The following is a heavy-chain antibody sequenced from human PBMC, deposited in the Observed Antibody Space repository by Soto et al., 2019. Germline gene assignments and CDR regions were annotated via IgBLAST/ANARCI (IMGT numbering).Heavy chain of an antibody. V-gene: IGHV1-3*01. D-gene: IGHD3-22*01. Sequence: ASVKVSCKASGYTFTSYAMHWVRQAPGQRLEWMGWINAGNGNTKYSQKFQGRVTITRDTSASTAYMELSSLRSEDTAVYYCARFPTEYYYDSSGYYFYYWGQGTLGTGSS. CDR2: INAGNGNT. J-gene: IGHJ4*02. CDR3: ARFPTEYYYDSSGYYFYY. CDR1: GYTFTSYA.